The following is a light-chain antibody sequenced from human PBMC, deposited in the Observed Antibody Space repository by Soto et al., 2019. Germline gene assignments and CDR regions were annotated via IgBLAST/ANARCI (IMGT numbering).Light chain of an antibody. CDR2: DVT. Sequence: QSALTQPASVSGSPGQSITISWTGTSSDVGGYIYVSWYQQHPGKAPKLMIYDVTDRPSGVSNRFSGSKSGNTASLTISGLQAEDEADYYCSSYTSSGTLVIGTGTKLTVL. J-gene: IGLJ1*01. CDR1: SSDVGGYIY. V-gene: IGLV2-14*01. CDR3: SSYTSSGTLV.